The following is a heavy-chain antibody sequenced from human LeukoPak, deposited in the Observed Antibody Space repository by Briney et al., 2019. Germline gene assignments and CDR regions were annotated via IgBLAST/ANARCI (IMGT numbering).Heavy chain of an antibody. J-gene: IGHJ5*02. CDR2: INPNSGGT. CDR3: ARDAPPLRFPPNWFDP. CDR1: GYTFTGYY. D-gene: IGHD5-12*01. Sequence: ASVKVSCKASGYTFTGYYMHWVRQAPGQGVEWMGWINPNSGGTNYAQKFQGRVTMTRDTSISTAYMELSRLRSDDTAVYYCARDAPPLRFPPNWFDPWGQGTLVTVSS. V-gene: IGHV1-2*02.